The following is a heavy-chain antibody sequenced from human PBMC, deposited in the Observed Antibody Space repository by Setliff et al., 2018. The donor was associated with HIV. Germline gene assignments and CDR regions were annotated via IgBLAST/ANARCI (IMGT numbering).Heavy chain of an antibody. D-gene: IGHD3-9*01. J-gene: IGHJ5*02. CDR2: IYYSGST. Sequence: SETLSLTCTVSGASISSFYWSWIRQPPGKGLDWIGYIYYSGSTNYNPSLKSRVTMSVDTSKNRFSLRLSSVTAADTAVYYCARHRYYDILFDPWGQGTLVTVSS. V-gene: IGHV4-59*08. CDR1: GASISSFY. CDR3: ARHRYYDILFDP.